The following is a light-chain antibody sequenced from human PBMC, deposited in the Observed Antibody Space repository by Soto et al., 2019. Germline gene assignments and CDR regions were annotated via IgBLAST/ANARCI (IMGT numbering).Light chain of an antibody. J-gene: IGLJ2*01. CDR1: SSDVGGYNF. CDR2: EVS. V-gene: IGLV2-14*01. CDR3: SSYTSSSAYVV. Sequence: QSVLTQPASVSGSPGQSITISCTGTSSDVGGYNFVSWYQHHPGKAPKLMISEVSNRPSGVSNRFSGSKSGNTASLTISGRQAEDEADYYCSSYTSSSAYVVFGGGTKLTVL.